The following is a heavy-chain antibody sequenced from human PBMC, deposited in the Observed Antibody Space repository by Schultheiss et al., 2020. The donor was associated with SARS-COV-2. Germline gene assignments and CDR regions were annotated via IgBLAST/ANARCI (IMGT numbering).Heavy chain of an antibody. J-gene: IGHJ4*02. CDR2: ISSNGGST. CDR1: GFTFSTYN. D-gene: IGHD3-22*01. Sequence: GGSLRLSCAASGFTFSTYNMNWVRQAPGKGLEYVSAISSNGGSTYYANSVKGRFTITRDNSKNTLYLQMNSLRAEDTAVYYCAKDLNPMIVVVITNLWDYWGQGTLVTVAS. CDR3: AKDLNPMIVVVITNLWDY. V-gene: IGHV3-64*01.